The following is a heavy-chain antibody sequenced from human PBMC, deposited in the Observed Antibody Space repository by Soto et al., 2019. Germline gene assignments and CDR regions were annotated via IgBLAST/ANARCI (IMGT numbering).Heavy chain of an antibody. CDR1: GFTFSAYS. CDR3: ARGDYYDSSGSTGY. Sequence: EVQLVESGGGLVQPGGSLRLSCAASGFTFSAYSMNWVRQAPGKGLGWVSYISSSGSNIYYADSVKGRFTISRDNAKNSLYLQMNSLRDEDTAVYYCARGDYYDSSGSTGYWGQGTLVTVSS. J-gene: IGHJ4*02. CDR2: ISSSGSNI. D-gene: IGHD3-22*01. V-gene: IGHV3-48*02.